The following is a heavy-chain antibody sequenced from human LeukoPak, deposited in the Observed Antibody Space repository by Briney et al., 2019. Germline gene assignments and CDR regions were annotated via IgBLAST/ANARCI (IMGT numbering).Heavy chain of an antibody. Sequence: GGSLRLSCAASGFTFSSYGMHWVRQAPGKGLEWVAVIWYDGSNKYYADSVKGRLTISRDNSKNTLYLQMNSLRAEDTAVYYCAREGWELRYFDYWGQGTLVTVSS. J-gene: IGHJ4*02. V-gene: IGHV3-33*01. CDR3: AREGWELRYFDY. D-gene: IGHD1-26*01. CDR1: GFTFSSYG. CDR2: IWYDGSNK.